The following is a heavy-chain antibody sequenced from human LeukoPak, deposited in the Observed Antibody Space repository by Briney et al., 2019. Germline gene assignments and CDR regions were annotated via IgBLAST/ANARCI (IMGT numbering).Heavy chain of an antibody. Sequence: GGSLRLSCAASGFTFSSYAMGWVRQAPGKGLEWVSAITGSAGGTYCADSVKGRSAISRDNSKNTLYLQMNSLRAEDTAVYYCAKLWVMITFGGVIDIEAPGSSGDYWGQGTLVTVSS. CDR2: ITGSAGGT. CDR1: GFTFSSYA. V-gene: IGHV3-23*01. J-gene: IGHJ4*02. D-gene: IGHD3-16*02. CDR3: AKLWVMITFGGVIDIEAPGSSGDY.